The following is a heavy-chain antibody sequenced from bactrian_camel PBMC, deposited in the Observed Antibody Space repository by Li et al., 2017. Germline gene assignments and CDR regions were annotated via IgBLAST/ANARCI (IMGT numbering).Heavy chain of an antibody. D-gene: IGHD2*01. J-gene: IGHJ4*01. Sequence: VQLVESGGGLVQPGGSLRISCAASEFTFSSYVMSWVRQAPGKGLEWVSAIASGGGNTYYADSVKGRFTISRDNAKRTVYLQMNGLKPEDAAMYYCAAVRRGSGYRSCRPGDSPFSYYGQGTQVTVS. V-gene: IGHV3S40*01. CDR1: EFTFSSYV. CDR2: IASGGGNT.